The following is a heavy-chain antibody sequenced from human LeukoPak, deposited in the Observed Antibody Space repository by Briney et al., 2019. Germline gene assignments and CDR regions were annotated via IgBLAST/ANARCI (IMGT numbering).Heavy chain of an antibody. CDR3: AKDGGDVGYYYDSSGYFPTGFYYFDY. D-gene: IGHD3-22*01. V-gene: IGHV3-30*02. J-gene: IGHJ4*02. CDR1: GFTFSSYG. CDR2: IRYDGSNK. Sequence: PGGSLRLSCAASGFTFSSYGMHWVRQAPGKGLEWVAFIRYDGSNKYYADSVMGRFTISRDNSKNTLYLQMNSLRAEDTAVYYCAKDGGDVGYYYDSSGYFPTGFYYFDYWGQGTLVTVSS.